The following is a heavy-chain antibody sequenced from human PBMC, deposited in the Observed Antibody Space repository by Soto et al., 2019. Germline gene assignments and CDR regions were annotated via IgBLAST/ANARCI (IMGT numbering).Heavy chain of an antibody. CDR3: ARDYCDILTGYYSDAFDI. D-gene: IGHD3-9*01. V-gene: IGHV1-3*01. Sequence: QVQLVQSGAEVKKPGASVKVSCKASGYTFTSYAMHWVRQAPGQRLEWMGWINAGNGNTKYSQKFQGRVTITRDTSASTAYMELSSLRSEDTAVYYCARDYCDILTGYYSDAFDIWGQGTMVTVSS. CDR1: GYTFTSYA. CDR2: INAGNGNT. J-gene: IGHJ3*02.